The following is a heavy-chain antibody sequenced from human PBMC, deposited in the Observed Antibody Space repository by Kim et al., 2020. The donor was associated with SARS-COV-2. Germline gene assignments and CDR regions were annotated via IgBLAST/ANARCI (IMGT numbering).Heavy chain of an antibody. J-gene: IGHJ1*01. CDR2: ISYDGSNK. D-gene: IGHD2-8*01. CDR1: GFTFSSYA. V-gene: IGHV3-30-3*01. Sequence: GGSLRLSCAASGFTFSSYAMHWVRQAPGKGLEWVAVISYDGSNKYYADSVKGRFTISRDNSKNTLYLQMNSLRAEDTAVYYCARGGYCTNGVCTKLPQY. CDR3: ARGGYCTNGVCTKLPQY.